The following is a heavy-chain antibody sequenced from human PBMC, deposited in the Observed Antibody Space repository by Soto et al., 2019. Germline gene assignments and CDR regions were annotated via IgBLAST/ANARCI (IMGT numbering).Heavy chain of an antibody. CDR3: ARVDHYESSGYYYYYGMDV. CDR2: IWNDGSNK. V-gene: IGHV3-33*01. Sequence: QVQLVESGGGVVQPGRSLRLSCAASGFTFRNYVMHWVRQAPGKGLEWVGDIWNDGSNKYYADSVKGRFTISRDNSRNTLYLQMSSLGAEDTAVYYCARVDHYESSGYYYYYGMDVWGQGTTVTVSS. J-gene: IGHJ6*02. D-gene: IGHD3-22*01. CDR1: GFTFRNYV.